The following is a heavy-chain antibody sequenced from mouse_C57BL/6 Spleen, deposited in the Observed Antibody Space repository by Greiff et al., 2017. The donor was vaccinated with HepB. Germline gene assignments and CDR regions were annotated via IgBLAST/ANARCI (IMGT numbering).Heavy chain of an antibody. CDR2: IYPRSGHT. CDR3: AGRYYYGSSYNFDY. CDR1: GYTFTSYG. Sequence: QVQLQQSGAELARPGASVKLSCKASGYTFTSYGISWVKQRTGQGLEWIGEIYPRSGHTYYNEKFKGKATLTADKSSSTAYMGLRSLTSEDSAVYFCAGRYYYGSSYNFDYWGQGTTLTVSS. D-gene: IGHD1-1*01. J-gene: IGHJ2*01. V-gene: IGHV1-81*01.